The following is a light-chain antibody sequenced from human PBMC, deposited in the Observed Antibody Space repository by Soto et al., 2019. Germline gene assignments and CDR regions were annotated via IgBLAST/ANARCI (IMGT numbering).Light chain of an antibody. J-gene: IGLJ2*01. CDR2: DVT. CDR1: SSDVGGYNY. V-gene: IGLV2-11*01. CDR3: CSYAGSYTVV. Sequence: QSVLTQPRSVSGSPGQSVTISCTGTSSDVGGYNYVSWYQHHPGKAPKLMIYDVTKRPSGVPDRFSGSKSGNTASLTISGLQAEDESDYYCCSYAGSYTVVFGGGTKRTVL.